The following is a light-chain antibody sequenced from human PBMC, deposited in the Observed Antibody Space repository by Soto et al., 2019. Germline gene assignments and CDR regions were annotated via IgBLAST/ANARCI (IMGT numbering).Light chain of an antibody. CDR2: AAS. CDR3: QQADSIPFT. CDR1: QAISTW. V-gene: IGKV1-12*01. Sequence: DIQMTQSPSSVSASVGDRVTVTCRASQAISTWLAWYQQRPGKAPKLLIYAASTLQSGVPSRFSGTGSGTEFTLTISSLQSEDFATYYCQQADSIPFTFGPGTTV. J-gene: IGKJ3*01.